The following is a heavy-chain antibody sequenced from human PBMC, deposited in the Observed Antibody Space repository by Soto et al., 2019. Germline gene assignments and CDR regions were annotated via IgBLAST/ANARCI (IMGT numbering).Heavy chain of an antibody. CDR2: IGTTGDT. J-gene: IGHJ2*01. V-gene: IGHV3-13*04. CDR1: GFTFSRYD. CDR3: ARDATYGSGRGPDWYFDL. D-gene: IGHD3-10*01. Sequence: EVQLVESGGGLVQPGGSLRLSCAASGFTFSRYDMHWVRQATGKGLEWVSAIGTTGDTYYPGSVKGRFTISREDAKNSXXLQMNSLGAGDSAVYYCARDATYGSGRGPDWYFDLWGRGTLVTVSS.